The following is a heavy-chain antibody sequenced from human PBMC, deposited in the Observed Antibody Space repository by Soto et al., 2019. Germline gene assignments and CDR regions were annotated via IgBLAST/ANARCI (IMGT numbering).Heavy chain of an antibody. CDR1: GFTFGTYA. V-gene: IGHV3-33*01. CDR3: ARALCTNGVCYYFFDY. J-gene: IGHJ4*01. Sequence: GGSLILSCAASGFTFGTYAMHWVRQAPGKGLEWVAVIYYDGSNRYYGDAVKGRFTISRDNSKSTLYLQMSSLRAEDTAVYYCARALCTNGVCYYFFDYWGHGTLVTVSS. D-gene: IGHD2-8*01. CDR2: IYYDGSNR.